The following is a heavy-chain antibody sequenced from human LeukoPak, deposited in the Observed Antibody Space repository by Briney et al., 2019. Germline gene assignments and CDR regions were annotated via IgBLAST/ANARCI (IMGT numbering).Heavy chain of an antibody. CDR2: ISYDGSNK. D-gene: IGHD3-16*01. Sequence: GRSLRLSCAASGFTFSSYGMHWVRQAPGKGQEWVAVISYDGSNKYYADSVKGRFTISRDNSKNTLYLQMNSLRAEDTAVYYCAKDWGSSPLDYWGQGTLVTVSS. V-gene: IGHV3-30*18. CDR3: AKDWGSSPLDY. CDR1: GFTFSSYG. J-gene: IGHJ4*02.